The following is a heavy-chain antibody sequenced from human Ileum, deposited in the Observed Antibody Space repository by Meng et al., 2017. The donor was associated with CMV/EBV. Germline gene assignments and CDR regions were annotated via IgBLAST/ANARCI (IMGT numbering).Heavy chain of an antibody. V-gene: IGHV3-23*01. J-gene: IGHJ6*02. D-gene: IGHD6-13*01. CDR1: GFTFSSYA. Sequence: GESLKISCAASGFTFSSYAMSWVRQAPGKGLEWVSAISGGGGSTYYADSVKGRFTISRDNSRNTLYLQMNSLRAEDTALYYCAKLGAYSSSWYPSYYYGMDVWGQGTTVTVSS. CDR2: ISGGGGST. CDR3: AKLGAYSSSWYPSYYYGMDV.